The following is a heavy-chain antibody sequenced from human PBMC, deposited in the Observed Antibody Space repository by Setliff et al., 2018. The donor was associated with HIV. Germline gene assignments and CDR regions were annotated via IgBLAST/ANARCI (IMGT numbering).Heavy chain of an antibody. Sequence: ASVKVSCKTSGYTFIEDYIHWVRQAPGKGFEWMGRVDPADSGAIVALQFQGRLFLGADTSTDTAYMELTGLTSEDAATYFCGKGYRRIVWGQGTQVTVSS. CDR2: VDPADSGA. V-gene: IGHV1-69-2*01. CDR3: GKGYRRIV. CDR1: GYTFIEDY. D-gene: IGHD2-15*01. J-gene: IGHJ4*02.